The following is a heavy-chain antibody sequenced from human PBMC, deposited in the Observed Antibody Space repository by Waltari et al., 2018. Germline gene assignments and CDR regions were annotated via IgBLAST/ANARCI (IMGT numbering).Heavy chain of an antibody. CDR3: ARHGLIAVAPNWFDP. CDR2: IYYSGSS. CDR1: GGSISSSSYY. J-gene: IGHJ5*02. Sequence: QLQLQESGPGLVKPSETLSLTCTVSGGSISSSSYYWGWIRQPPGKGLEWIGSIYYSGSSYYNPSLKSRVTISVDTSKNQFSRKLSSVTAADTAVYYCARHGLIAVAPNWFDPWGQGTLVTVSS. D-gene: IGHD6-19*01. V-gene: IGHV4-39*07.